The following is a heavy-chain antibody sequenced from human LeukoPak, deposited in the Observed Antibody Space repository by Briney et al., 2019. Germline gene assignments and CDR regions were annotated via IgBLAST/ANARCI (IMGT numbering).Heavy chain of an antibody. D-gene: IGHD3-22*01. CDR3: AREKYYDSSGLDY. J-gene: IGHJ4*02. CDR2: IYYSGST. Sequence: SETLSLTCTVSGGSISSSSYYWGWIRQPPGKGLEWIGSIYYSGSTYYNPSLKSRVTISVDTSKNQFSLKLSSVTAADTAVYYCAREKYYDSSGLDYWGQGTLVTVSS. V-gene: IGHV4-39*07. CDR1: GGSISSSSYY.